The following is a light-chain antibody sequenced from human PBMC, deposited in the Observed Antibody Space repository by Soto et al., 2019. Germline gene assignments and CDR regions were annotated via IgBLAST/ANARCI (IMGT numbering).Light chain of an antibody. CDR3: SAWDDSLTGYV. CDR1: SSNIGSNH. J-gene: IGLJ1*01. CDR2: RNN. V-gene: IGLV1-47*01. Sequence: QSVLTQPPSASGTPGQRVTISCSGSSSNIGSNHVYWYQQLSGTAPKLLIYRNNQRPSGVPDRFSGSKSGTSASLAISGLQSEDEADYYCSAWDDSLTGYVFGSGTKLTVL.